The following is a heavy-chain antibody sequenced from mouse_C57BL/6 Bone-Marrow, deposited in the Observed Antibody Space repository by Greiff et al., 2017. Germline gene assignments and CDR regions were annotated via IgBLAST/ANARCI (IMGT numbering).Heavy chain of an antibody. CDR3: ARLEVDGSSGDWYCDV. CDR2: IYPRDGST. CDR1: GYTFTSYD. D-gene: IGHD1-1*01. V-gene: IGHV1-85*01. J-gene: IGHJ1*03. Sequence: VKLMESGPELVKPGASVKLSCKASGYTFTSYDINWVKQRPGQGLEWIGWIYPRDGSTKYNEKFKGKATLTVDTSSSTAYMELHSLTSEDSAVYFCARLEVDGSSGDWYCDVWGTGTTVTVSS.